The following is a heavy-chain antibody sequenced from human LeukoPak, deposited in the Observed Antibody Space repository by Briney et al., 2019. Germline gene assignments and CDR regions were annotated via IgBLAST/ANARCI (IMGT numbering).Heavy chain of an antibody. D-gene: IGHD6-13*01. Sequence: PGGSLRLSCTASGFTFSRNGMHWVRQAPGKGLEWVAVISYDGGDEYYADPVKGRFTISRDNSKNTLYLQMNSLRAEDTAVYYCAKDHDVAAAGYYFDYWGQGTLVTVSS. CDR2: ISYDGGDE. V-gene: IGHV3-30*18. CDR3: AKDHDVAAAGYYFDY. J-gene: IGHJ4*02. CDR1: GFTFSRNG.